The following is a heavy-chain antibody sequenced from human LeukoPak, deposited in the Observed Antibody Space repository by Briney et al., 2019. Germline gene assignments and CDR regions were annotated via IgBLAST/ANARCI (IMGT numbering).Heavy chain of an antibody. CDR3: ARRYGDYAGSFEY. J-gene: IGHJ4*02. CDR1: GITFSSYT. CDR2: ISTSGSYI. D-gene: IGHD4-17*01. Sequence: PGGSLRLSCAASGITFSSYTMNWVRQAPGKGLEWVSSISTSGSYIYYADSVKGRFTISRDNAKNSLYLQMNSLRAEDTAVYYCARRYGDYAGSFEYWGQGTLVTVSS. V-gene: IGHV3-21*01.